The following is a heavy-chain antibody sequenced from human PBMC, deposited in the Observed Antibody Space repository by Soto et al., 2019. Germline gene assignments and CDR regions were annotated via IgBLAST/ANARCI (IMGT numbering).Heavy chain of an antibody. Sequence: GESLKISCKTSGYSFISYWVAWVRQLPGKGLEWMGTFYPGDSTSTYSPSFQGQVTISVDTSITTAYLQLNSLKASDTAMYYCARLIGYGRNNHCSWNFVVWGPETLLTVS. CDR3: ARLIGYGRNNHCSWNFVV. CDR2: FYPGDSTS. J-gene: IGHJ3*01. V-gene: IGHV5-51*01. D-gene: IGHD1-1*01. CDR1: GYSFISYW.